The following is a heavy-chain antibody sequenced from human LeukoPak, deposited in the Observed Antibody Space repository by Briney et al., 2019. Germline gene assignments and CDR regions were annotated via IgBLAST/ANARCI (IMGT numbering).Heavy chain of an antibody. D-gene: IGHD3-22*01. CDR2: IYSCGST. J-gene: IGHJ4*02. CDR1: GFTVSSNY. CDR3: ARESPYYYYDTSGYLD. Sequence: GGSLRLSCAASGFTVSSNYMSWVRQAPGKGLEWVSVIYSCGSTYYADSVKGRFTLSRDNSKNTLYLQMNSLRVEDTAVYYCARESPYYYYDTSGYLDWGQGTLVTVAS. V-gene: IGHV3-66*01.